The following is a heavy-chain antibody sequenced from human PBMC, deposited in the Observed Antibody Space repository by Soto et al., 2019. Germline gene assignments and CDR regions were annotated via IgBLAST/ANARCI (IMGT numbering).Heavy chain of an antibody. CDR3: ARAVRGPNGWGHRGPWDY. CDR1: GFTFSSYA. V-gene: IGHV3-30-3*01. Sequence: QVQLVESGGGVVQPGRSLRLSCAASGFTFSSYAMHWDRQAPGKGLEWVAVISYDGSNKYYADSVKGRFTISRDNSKNTIYLQTNSRKAEDTAVYSWARAVRGPNGWGHRGPWDYWGQGTLVTVSS. J-gene: IGHJ4*02. CDR2: ISYDGSNK. D-gene: IGHD3-10*01.